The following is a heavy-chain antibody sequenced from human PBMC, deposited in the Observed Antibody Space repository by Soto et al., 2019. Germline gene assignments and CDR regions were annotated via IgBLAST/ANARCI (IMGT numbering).Heavy chain of an antibody. CDR1: GFSLSTSGVG. D-gene: IGHD7-27*01. J-gene: IGHJ4*02. CDR3: AHSLIPNWGSRGAFDY. CDR2: IYWDDYK. V-gene: IGHV2-5*02. Sequence: QITLKESGPTLVKPTQTLTLTCTFSGFSLSTSGVGVGWIRQPPGKALEWLALIYWDDYKRYSPSLKSRLTTTKDTSKNQVVLTMTNMDPVDTATYYCAHSLIPNWGSRGAFDYWGQGTLVTVSS.